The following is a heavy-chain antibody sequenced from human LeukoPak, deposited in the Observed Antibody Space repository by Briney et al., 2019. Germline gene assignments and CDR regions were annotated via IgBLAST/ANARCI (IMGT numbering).Heavy chain of an antibody. J-gene: IGHJ6*03. D-gene: IGHD1-26*01. V-gene: IGHV4-59*01. CDR3: ARGGELPSSYYYMDV. CDR1: GGSISSYY. Sequence: SETLSLTCTVSGGSISSYYWSWIRQPPGKGLEWIGYIYYSGSTNYNPSLKSRVTISVDTSKNQFSLKLSSVTAADTAVYYCARGGELPSSYYYMDVWGKGTTVTVSS. CDR2: IYYSGST.